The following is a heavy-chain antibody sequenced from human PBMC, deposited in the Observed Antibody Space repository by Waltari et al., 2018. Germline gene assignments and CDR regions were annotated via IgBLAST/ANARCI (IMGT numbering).Heavy chain of an antibody. Sequence: QVQLLESGPGLVKSSETLSLSCDVSGYAVNSGFYWGWIRQAPGGGLEWVATVYHDGTTFYNPSLKSRLSVSMDTSKNQISLTLKSVTAADTAVYYCSRQVLGYCTSAACRRLESWGQGTLVTVSS. J-gene: IGHJ4*02. CDR3: SRQVLGYCTSAACRRLES. CDR1: GYAVNSGFY. D-gene: IGHD2-2*03. V-gene: IGHV4-38-2*01. CDR2: VYHDGTT.